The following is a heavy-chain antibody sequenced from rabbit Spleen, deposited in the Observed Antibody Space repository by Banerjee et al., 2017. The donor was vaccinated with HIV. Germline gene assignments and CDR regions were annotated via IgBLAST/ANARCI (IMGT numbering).Heavy chain of an antibody. D-gene: IGHD1-1*01. CDR3: ARNYVNAFDP. CDR2: IAVGSGGFT. CDR1: GIDFSSYYY. V-gene: IGHV1S45*01. J-gene: IGHJ2*01. Sequence: QQQLEESGGGLVKPGGTLTLTCKASGIDFSSYYYMCWVRQPPGKGLEWIACIAVGSGGFTYYANWAKGRFTISKTSSTTVTLQMTSLTAADTATYFCARNYVNAFDPWGQGTLVTVS.